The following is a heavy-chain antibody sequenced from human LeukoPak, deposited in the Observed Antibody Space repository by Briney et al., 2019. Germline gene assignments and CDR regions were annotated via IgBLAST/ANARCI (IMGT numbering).Heavy chain of an antibody. J-gene: IGHJ4*02. CDR1: GFTFSSYA. CDR3: AKIPRYYYGSGTGGGYFDY. CDR2: ISGSGGST. V-gene: IGHV3-23*01. D-gene: IGHD3-10*01. Sequence: GGSLRPSCAASGFTFSSYAMSWVRQAPGKGLEWVSAISGSGGSTYYADSVKGRFTISRDNSKNTLYLQMNSLRAEDTAVYYCAKIPRYYYGSGTGGGYFDYRGQGTLVTVSS.